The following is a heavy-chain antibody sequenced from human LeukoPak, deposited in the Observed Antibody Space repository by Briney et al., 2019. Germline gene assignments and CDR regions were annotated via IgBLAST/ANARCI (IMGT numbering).Heavy chain of an antibody. CDR1: GDTFTSYY. J-gene: IGHJ4*02. Sequence: ASVKVSCKASGDTFTSYYIHWVRQAPGQGLEWMGIINPRGGSTGYAQKFQGRVTMTRNTSISTAYMELSSLRSEDTAVYYCARVSVTMVRGVIALLYWGQGTLVTVSS. CDR2: INPRGGST. D-gene: IGHD3-10*01. V-gene: IGHV1-46*01. CDR3: ARVSVTMVRGVIALLY.